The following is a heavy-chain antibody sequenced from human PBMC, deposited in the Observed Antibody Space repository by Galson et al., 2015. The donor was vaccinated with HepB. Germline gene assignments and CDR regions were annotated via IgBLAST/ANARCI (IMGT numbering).Heavy chain of an antibody. Sequence: SLRLSCAASGFTFSSYAMHWVRQAPGKGLEWVAVISYDGSNKYYADSVKGRFTISRDNSKNTLYLQMNSLRAEDTAVYYCARAGIDAGYSSGWADAFDIWGQGTMVTVSS. CDR2: ISYDGSNK. V-gene: IGHV3-30*04. D-gene: IGHD6-19*01. CDR1: GFTFSSYA. CDR3: ARAGIDAGYSSGWADAFDI. J-gene: IGHJ3*02.